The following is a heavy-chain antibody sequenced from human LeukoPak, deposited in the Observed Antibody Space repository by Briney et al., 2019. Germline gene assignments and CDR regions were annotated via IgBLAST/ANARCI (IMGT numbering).Heavy chain of an antibody. CDR1: GYTFTSYY. J-gene: IGHJ4*02. V-gene: IGHV1-46*01. CDR2: INPSGGST. CDR3: ASRSLPADGDYVSDY. Sequence: GASVKVSCKASGYTFTSYYMHWVRQAPGQGLEWMGIINPSGGSTSYAQKFQGRVTMTRDTSTSTVYMELSSLRSEDTAVYYCASRSLPADGDYVSDYWGQGTLVTVSS. D-gene: IGHD4-17*01.